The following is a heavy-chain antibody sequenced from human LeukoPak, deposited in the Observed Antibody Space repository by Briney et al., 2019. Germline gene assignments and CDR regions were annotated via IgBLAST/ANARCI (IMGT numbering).Heavy chain of an antibody. J-gene: IGHJ6*03. V-gene: IGHV4-59*01. Sequence: PSETLSLTCTVSGGSISSYYWSWIRQPPGKGLEWIGYIYYSGSTNYNPSLKSRVTISVDTSKNQFYLKLSSVTAADTAVYYCARFPPGVIYYMDVWGKGTTVTVSS. D-gene: IGHD2-8*01. CDR1: GGSISSYY. CDR3: ARFPPGVIYYMDV. CDR2: IYYSGST.